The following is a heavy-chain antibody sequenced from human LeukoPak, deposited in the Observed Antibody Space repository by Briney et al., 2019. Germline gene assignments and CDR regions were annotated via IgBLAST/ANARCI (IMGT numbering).Heavy chain of an antibody. CDR3: AKDTTVVTPRSQFDP. CDR1: GGSFRGYY. D-gene: IGHD4-23*01. CDR2: INHSGST. J-gene: IGHJ5*02. V-gene: IGHV4-34*01. Sequence: SETLSLTCAVYGGSFRGYYWSWIRQPPGKGLEWIGEINHSGSTNYNPSLKSRVTISVDTSKNQFSLKLSYVTAGDTAVYYCAKDTTVVTPRSQFDPWGQGTLVTVSS.